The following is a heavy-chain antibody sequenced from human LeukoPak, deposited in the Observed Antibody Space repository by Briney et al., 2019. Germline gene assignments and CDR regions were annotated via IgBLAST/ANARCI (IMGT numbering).Heavy chain of an antibody. CDR1: GFTFSTYW. CDR2: IKEDGSEK. J-gene: IGHJ4*02. CDR3: ARDRGWLVSDY. D-gene: IGHD6-19*01. Sequence: GGSLRLSCAASGFTFSTYWMGWVRQAPGKGLEWLGNIKEDGSEKYYVDFVKGRFTISRDNAKNSLSLQMNSLRAEDTAVYYCARDRGWLVSDYWGQGTLVTVPS. V-gene: IGHV3-7*03.